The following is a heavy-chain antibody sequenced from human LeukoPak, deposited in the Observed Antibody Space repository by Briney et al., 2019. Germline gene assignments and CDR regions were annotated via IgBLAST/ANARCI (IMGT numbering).Heavy chain of an antibody. CDR3: AREAPYSGSYQDFDY. CDR1: GFSFNNYV. D-gene: IGHD1-26*01. Sequence: GGSLRLSCAASGFSFNNYVMSWVRQAPGKGLEWVSAISGDGARTYYADSVKGRFTISRDNAKNSLYLQMNSLRDEDTAVYYCAREAPYSGSYQDFDYWGQGTLVTVSS. CDR2: ISGDGART. V-gene: IGHV3-23*01. J-gene: IGHJ4*02.